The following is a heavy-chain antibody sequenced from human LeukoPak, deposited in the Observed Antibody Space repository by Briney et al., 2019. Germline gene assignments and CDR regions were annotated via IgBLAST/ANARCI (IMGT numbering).Heavy chain of an antibody. J-gene: IGHJ6*02. V-gene: IGHV5-51*01. D-gene: IGHD5-24*01. Sequence: GESLKISCKGSGYSFTSYWIGWVRQMPGKGLEWMGIIYPGDSDTRYSPSFQGQVTISADKSISTAYLQWSSLKASDTAMYYRARRRRDGYNPHYYYGMDVWGQGTTVTVSS. CDR2: IYPGDSDT. CDR3: ARRRRDGYNPHYYYGMDV. CDR1: GYSFTSYW.